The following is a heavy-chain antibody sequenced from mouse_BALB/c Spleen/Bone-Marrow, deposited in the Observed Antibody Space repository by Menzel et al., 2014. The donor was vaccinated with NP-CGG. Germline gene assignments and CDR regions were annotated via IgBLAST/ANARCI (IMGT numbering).Heavy chain of an antibody. CDR3: TIEYGITKKDYYALDY. CDR2: INPSSGGT. V-gene: IGHV1S16*01. D-gene: IGHD2-4*01. CDR1: GYTFTTYW. J-gene: IGHJ4*01. Sequence: VQLQQSGAELVKPGASVKLSCKASGYTFTTYWMHWVRLRPGQGFDWIGEINPSSGGTYYNEKFRRKATLTVDKSSSTAYMQLSSLTSEDSAVYYCTIEYGITKKDYYALDYWGQGTSVTVPS.